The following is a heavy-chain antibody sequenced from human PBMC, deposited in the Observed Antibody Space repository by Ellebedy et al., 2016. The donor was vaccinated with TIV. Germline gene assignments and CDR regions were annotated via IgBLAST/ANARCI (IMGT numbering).Heavy chain of an antibody. Sequence: GGSLRLSCAASGFIFSDHYIDWVRQAPGKGLEWVGRSRNKVNSYTTEYAASVKGRFTISRDDSKNSVYLQMNSLKTEDTAVYYCARHPSVAGPGDVWGQGTTVSVSS. J-gene: IGHJ6*02. CDR3: ARHPSVAGPGDV. CDR1: GFIFSDHY. CDR2: SRNKVNSYTT. V-gene: IGHV3-72*01. D-gene: IGHD6-19*01.